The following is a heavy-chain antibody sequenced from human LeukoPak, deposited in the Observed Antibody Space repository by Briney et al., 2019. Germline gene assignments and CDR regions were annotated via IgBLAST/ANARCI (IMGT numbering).Heavy chain of an antibody. Sequence: SQTLSVTCAISGDSVSSKNGAWNWIRQSPSRGLEWLGRTYYRSKWYNDYAEFIQGRITINPDTSKNQFSLQLNSVTPEDTAVYFCARDIRTSGWYTFDYWGQGTLVTVSS. J-gene: IGHJ4*02. CDR1: GDSVSSKNGA. CDR3: ARDIRTSGWYTFDY. CDR2: TYYRSKWYN. D-gene: IGHD6-19*01. V-gene: IGHV6-1*01.